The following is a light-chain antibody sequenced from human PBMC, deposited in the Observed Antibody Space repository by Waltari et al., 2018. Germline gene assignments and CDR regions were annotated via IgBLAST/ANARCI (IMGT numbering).Light chain of an antibody. J-gene: IGLJ2*01. CDR2: YKSNSHN. CDR3: MIWHDSACF. V-gene: IGLV5-45*03. Sequence: AVLTQPSSLSASPGASARLTCALRSGINVGSYRMYWYQQKPGSPPQFLLWYKSNSHNQQGTGGPSRFSASKESSAKAGILLISGLQSDDEADYYCMIWHDSACFFGGGTKLTVL. CDR1: SGINVGSYR.